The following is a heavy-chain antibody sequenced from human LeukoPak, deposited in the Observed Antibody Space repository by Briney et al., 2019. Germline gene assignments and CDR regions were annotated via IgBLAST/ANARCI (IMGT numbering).Heavy chain of an antibody. CDR2: ISPRSGGT. CDR3: ARGRSGELTWAFTLDS. CDR1: GYSFTDYY. V-gene: IGHV1-2*02. J-gene: IGHJ4*02. D-gene: IGHD3-10*01. Sequence: ASVNVSCKASGYSFTDYYMHWVRQAPGQGLEWMGWISPRSGGTKYAQKFQGRVTMTRDMSISTAYMELSRLRSDDTAVYYCARGRSGELTWAFTLDSWGQGTLVTVSS.